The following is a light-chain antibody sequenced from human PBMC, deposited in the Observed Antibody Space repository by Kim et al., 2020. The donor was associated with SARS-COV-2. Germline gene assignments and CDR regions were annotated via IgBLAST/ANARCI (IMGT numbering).Light chain of an antibody. J-gene: IGKJ4*01. Sequence: LSPGEVATLSCRASQSVSTNYLAWYQQKPGQAPRLLVYDASTRASGVPDRFSGSGSGTDFTLTISRLEPEDFAMYYCQQHASSPITFGGGTKVEI. V-gene: IGKV3-20*01. CDR1: QSVSTNY. CDR2: DAS. CDR3: QQHASSPIT.